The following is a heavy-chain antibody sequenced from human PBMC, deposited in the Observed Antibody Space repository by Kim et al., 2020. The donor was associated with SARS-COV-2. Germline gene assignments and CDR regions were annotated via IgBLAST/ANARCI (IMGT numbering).Heavy chain of an antibody. J-gene: IGHJ6*02. CDR2: IYYSGST. V-gene: IGHV4-59*13. Sequence: SETLSLTCTVSGGSISSYYWSWIRQPPGKGLEWIGYIYYSGSTNYNPSLKSRVTISVDTSKNQFSLKLSSVTAADTAVYYCARVVPAEYGMDVWGQGTTVTVSS. CDR1: GGSISSYY. CDR3: ARVVPAEYGMDV. D-gene: IGHD2-2*01.